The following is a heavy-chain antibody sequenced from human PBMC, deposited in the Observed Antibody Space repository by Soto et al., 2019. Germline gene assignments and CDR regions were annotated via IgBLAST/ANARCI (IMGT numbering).Heavy chain of an antibody. V-gene: IGHV3-23*01. Sequence: GGSLRLSCAASGFTLSSNSIAWVRQAPGKRLQWVSGISNDGSTTFYIDSVRGRFTISRDTSTNTLYLQMDSLRVEDTAVYFCAKWSGFGDAWGQGTLVTVSS. D-gene: IGHD3-10*01. CDR3: AKWSGFGDA. J-gene: IGHJ5*02. CDR1: GFTLSSNS. CDR2: ISNDGSTT.